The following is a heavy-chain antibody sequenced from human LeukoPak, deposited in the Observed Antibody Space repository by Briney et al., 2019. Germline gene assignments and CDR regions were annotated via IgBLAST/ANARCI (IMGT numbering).Heavy chain of an antibody. J-gene: IGHJ5*02. D-gene: IGHD3-10*01. Sequence: SETLSLTCTVSGGSISSGGYSWSWIRQHPGKGLEWIGYIYYSGSTYYNPSLKSRVTISVDTSKNQFSLKLSSVTAADTAVYYCARFGELLYWFDPWGQGTLVTVSS. V-gene: IGHV4-31*03. CDR1: GGSISSGGYS. CDR3: ARFGELLYWFDP. CDR2: IYYSGST.